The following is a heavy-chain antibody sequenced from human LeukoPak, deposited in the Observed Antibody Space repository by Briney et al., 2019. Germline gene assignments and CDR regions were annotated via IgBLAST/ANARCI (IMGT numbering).Heavy chain of an antibody. CDR2: INAGNGNT. CDR1: GYTFTSYA. V-gene: IGHV1-3*01. CDR3: ARSPRRITIPHHFDY. D-gene: IGHD3-3*01. Sequence: ASVKVSCKASGYTFTSYAVHWVRQAPGQRLEWMGWINAGNGNTKYSQKFQGRDTITRDTSASTAYMELSSLRSEDTAVYYCARSPRRITIPHHFDYWGQGTLVTVSS. J-gene: IGHJ4*02.